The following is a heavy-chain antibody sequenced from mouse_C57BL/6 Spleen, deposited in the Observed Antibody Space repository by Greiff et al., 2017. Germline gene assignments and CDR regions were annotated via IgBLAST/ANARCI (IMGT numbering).Heavy chain of an antibody. CDR2: IDPETGGT. Sequence: VHLVESGAELVRPGASVTLSCKASGYTFTDYEMHWVKQTPVHGLEWIGAIDPETGGTAYNQKFKGKAILTADKSSSTAYMELRSLTSEDSAVYYCTRSDYGSSYVGYWGQGTTPTVSS. V-gene: IGHV1-15*01. CDR3: TRSDYGSSYVGY. J-gene: IGHJ2*01. CDR1: GYTFTDYE. D-gene: IGHD1-1*01.